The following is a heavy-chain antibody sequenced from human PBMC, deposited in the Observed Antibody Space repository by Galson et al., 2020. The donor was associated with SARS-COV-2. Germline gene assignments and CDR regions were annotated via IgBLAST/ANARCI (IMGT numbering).Heavy chain of an antibody. D-gene: IGHD4-4*01. CDR1: GFTFDDYG. CDR3: ARGSRPVSGKSDYRGIYSATEG. V-gene: IGHV3-20*04. Sequence: GGSLRLSCGASGFTFDDYGLTWVRQAPGKGPEWVSSINWNGDTTAYVDSVKGRFTISRDKDSLYLQMNSLRAEDTALYYCARGSRPVSGKSDYRGIYSATEGWGQGTTVTVSS. J-gene: IGHJ6*02. CDR2: INWNGDTT.